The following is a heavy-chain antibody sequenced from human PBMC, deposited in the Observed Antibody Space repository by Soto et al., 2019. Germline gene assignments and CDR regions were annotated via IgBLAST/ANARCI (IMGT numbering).Heavy chain of an antibody. CDR3: ARSIVATIDRRPERDY. J-gene: IGHJ4*02. Sequence: GGSPRLSRAASGLTFSSYAMHWVRQAPGKGLEWVAVISYYVSNKYYADSVKGRFNISRDNSKNTLFLQMNSLRAEDTAVYYCARSIVATIDRRPERDYWGERTLVIASS. V-gene: IGHV3-30-3*01. CDR1: GLTFSSYA. D-gene: IGHD5-12*01. CDR2: ISYYVSNK.